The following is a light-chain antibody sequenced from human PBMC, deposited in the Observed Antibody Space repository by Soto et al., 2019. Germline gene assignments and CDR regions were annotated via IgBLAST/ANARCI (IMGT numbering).Light chain of an antibody. J-gene: IGKJ1*01. CDR1: QSVTTY. CDR3: QRLGT. V-gene: IGKV3-11*01. Sequence: EIVLTQSPATLSLSPGGVATLSCRASQSVTTYLAWYQHKPGQAPRLLISDASDRAAGVPARFNGTGSGTDFTLTIGGLEPEDFAVYYCQRLGTFGQGTKVDIK. CDR2: DAS.